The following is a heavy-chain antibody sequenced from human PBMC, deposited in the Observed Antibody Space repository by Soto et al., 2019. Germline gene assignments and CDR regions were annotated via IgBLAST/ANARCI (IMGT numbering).Heavy chain of an antibody. CDR3: AREPIVGGPPEYNWFDP. V-gene: IGHV4-4*07. D-gene: IGHD3-22*01. CDR2: FQTSGST. CDR1: GGSISIYY. J-gene: IGHJ5*02. Sequence: SETLSLTCTVSGGSISIYYWNWIRQPAGKGLEWIGRFQTSGSTSYTPSLKGRVTLSVDTSKNQVSLRLGSVTAADTAVYFCAREPIVGGPPEYNWFDPWGQGILVTVSS.